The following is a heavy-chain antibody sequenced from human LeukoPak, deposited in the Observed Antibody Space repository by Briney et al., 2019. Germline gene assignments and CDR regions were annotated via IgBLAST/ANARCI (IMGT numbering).Heavy chain of an antibody. CDR3: ARHGYDSSGYIGY. J-gene: IGHJ4*02. CDR1: GGSISSSTSGWGWY. CDR2: IYYSGST. Sequence: SETLSLTCTVSGGSISSSTSGWGWYWGWIRQPPGKGLEWIGSIYYSGSTYYNPSLKSRVTISVDTSKNQFSLKLSSVTAADTAVYYCARHGYDSSGYIGYWGQGTLVTVSS. V-gene: IGHV4-39*01. D-gene: IGHD3-22*01.